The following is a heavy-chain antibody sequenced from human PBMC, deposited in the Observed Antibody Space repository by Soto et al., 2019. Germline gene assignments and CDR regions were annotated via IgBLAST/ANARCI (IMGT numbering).Heavy chain of an antibody. Sequence: EVQLLESGGGLVQPGGSLRLSCTASGFAFSSFAVTWVRQGPGKGLEWVSTISGGGGSTYYADSVKGRFTISRDNSKNTLYLQMNSLRAEDTAVYYCAKDWGTGYDYVWGSYRPNDYWGQGTLVTVSS. J-gene: IGHJ4*02. V-gene: IGHV3-23*01. CDR1: GFAFSSFA. D-gene: IGHD3-16*02. CDR2: ISGGGGST. CDR3: AKDWGTGYDYVWGSYRPNDY.